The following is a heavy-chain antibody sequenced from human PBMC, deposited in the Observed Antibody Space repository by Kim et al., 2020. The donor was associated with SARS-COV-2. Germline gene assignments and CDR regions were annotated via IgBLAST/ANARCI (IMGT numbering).Heavy chain of an antibody. J-gene: IGHJ6*02. V-gene: IGHV3-33*01. D-gene: IGHD3-10*01. CDR2: IWYDGSNK. CDR1: GFTFSSYG. CDR3: ARDVGGSGSYYITLTYYYYYGMDV. Sequence: GGSLRLSCAASGFTFSSYGMHWVRQAPGKGLEWVAVIWYDGSNKYYADSVKGRFTISRDNSKNTLYLQMNSLRAEDTAVYYCARDVGGSGSYYITLTYYYYYGMDVWGQGTTVTVSS.